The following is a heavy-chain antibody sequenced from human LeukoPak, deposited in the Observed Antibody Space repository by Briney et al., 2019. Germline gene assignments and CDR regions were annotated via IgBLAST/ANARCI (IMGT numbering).Heavy chain of an antibody. J-gene: IGHJ3*02. Sequence: GGSLRLSGAASGFTVSSNYMSWVRQAPGKGLEWVSVIYSGGSTYYADSVKGRFTISRDNSKNTQYLQMNSLRAKDTAVYYCARDRRVYCSGGSCYSDGYAFDIWGQGTMVTVSS. CDR1: GFTVSSNY. CDR3: ARDRRVYCSGGSCYSDGYAFDI. D-gene: IGHD2-15*01. CDR2: IYSGGST. V-gene: IGHV3-66*01.